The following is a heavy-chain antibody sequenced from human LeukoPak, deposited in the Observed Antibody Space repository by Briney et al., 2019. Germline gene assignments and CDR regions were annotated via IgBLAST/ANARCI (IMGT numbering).Heavy chain of an antibody. J-gene: IGHJ4*02. CDR1: GGSINRDISY. D-gene: IGHD4-17*01. CDR2: IYTSGST. V-gene: IGHV4-61*02. CDR3: ARSDLYGDYPPGKF. Sequence: PSQTLSLTCSVSGGSINRDISYWNWIRQPAGKGLAWIGRIYTSGSTIYNSSLKSRVTMSIDTSKNQFSLKLSSVTAADTAVYYCARSDLYGDYPPGKFWGQGTLVTVSS.